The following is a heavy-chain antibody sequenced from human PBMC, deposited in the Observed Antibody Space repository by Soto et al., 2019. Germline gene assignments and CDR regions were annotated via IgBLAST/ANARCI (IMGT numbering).Heavy chain of an antibody. Sequence: QVQLVQSGAGVKKHGSSVKVSCKASGGNFSSYAISWVRQDPGQGLEWMGGIIPIFGTANYSQKFQGRVTITADEPTSTAYMVLINLSSDDTAVYYCAREYPTDIVVVPAASGFATWGQGTLVTVS. CDR2: IIPIFGTA. D-gene: IGHD2-2*01. V-gene: IGHV1-69*01. CDR3: AREYPTDIVVVPAASGFAT. J-gene: IGHJ5*02. CDR1: GGNFSSYA.